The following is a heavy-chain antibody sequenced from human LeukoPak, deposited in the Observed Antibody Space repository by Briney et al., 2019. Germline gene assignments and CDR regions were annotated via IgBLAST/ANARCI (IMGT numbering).Heavy chain of an antibody. CDR3: ARLGTRWFGESVDKNWFDP. D-gene: IGHD3-10*01. CDR2: ISSSSSYI. J-gene: IGHJ5*02. V-gene: IGHV3-21*04. CDR1: GFTFSSYS. Sequence: GGSLRLSCAASGFTFSSYSMNWVRQAPGKGLEWVSSISSSSSYIYYADSVKGRFTISRDNAKNSLYLQMNSLRAEDTAVYYRARLGTRWFGESVDKNWFDPWGQGTLVTVSS.